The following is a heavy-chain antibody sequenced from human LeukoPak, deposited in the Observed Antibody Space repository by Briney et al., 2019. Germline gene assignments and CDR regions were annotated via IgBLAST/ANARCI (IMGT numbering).Heavy chain of an antibody. Sequence: GGSLRLSCAASGFTFSSYGMHWVRQAPGKGLEWVAVISYDGSNKYYADSVKGRFTISRDNSKNTLYLQMNSLRAEDTAVYYCAISPAAIHYYYYYMDVWGKGTTVTVSS. V-gene: IGHV3-30*03. D-gene: IGHD2-2*01. CDR3: AISPAAIHYYYYYMDV. CDR1: GFTFSSYG. CDR2: ISYDGSNK. J-gene: IGHJ6*03.